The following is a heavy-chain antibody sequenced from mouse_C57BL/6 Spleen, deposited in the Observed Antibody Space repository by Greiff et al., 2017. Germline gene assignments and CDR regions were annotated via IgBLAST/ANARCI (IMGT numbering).Heavy chain of an antibody. V-gene: IGHV1-54*01. CDR2: INPGSGGT. J-gene: IGHJ2*01. D-gene: IGHD2-4*01. Sequence: QVQLQQSGAELVRPGTSVKVSCKASGYAFTTYLIEWVKQRPGQGLEWIGVINPGSGGTNYNEKFKGKATLTADKSSSTAYMQLSSLTSEDAAVYFCARSNDYDFDYWGQGTTLTVSS. CDR1: GYAFTTYL. CDR3: ARSNDYDFDY.